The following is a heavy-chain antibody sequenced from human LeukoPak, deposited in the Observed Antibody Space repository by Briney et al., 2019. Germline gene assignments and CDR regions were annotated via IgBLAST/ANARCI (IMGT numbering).Heavy chain of an antibody. D-gene: IGHD6-19*01. V-gene: IGHV3-53*01. J-gene: IGHJ4*02. CDR1: GFIVSSNY. CDR2: IYSGGST. Sequence: GGSVRLSCAASGFIVSSNYMSWVRQAPGKGLEWISVIYSGGSTYYADSVKGRFTISRDNSKNTLYLQMNSLRAEDTAVYYCARVSYSSGWYFQDYWGQGTLVTVSS. CDR3: ARVSYSSGWYFQDY.